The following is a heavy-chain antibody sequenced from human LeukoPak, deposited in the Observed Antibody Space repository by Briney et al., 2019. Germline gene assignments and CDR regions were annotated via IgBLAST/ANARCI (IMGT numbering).Heavy chain of an antibody. CDR2: IYHSGST. J-gene: IGHJ5*02. CDR1: GGSISSGGYS. Sequence: PSEALSLTCAVSGGSISSGGYSWSWIRQPPGKGLEWIGYIYHSGSTYYNPSLKSRVTISVDRSKNQFSLKLSSVTAADTAVYYCARLSPVVPAATINWFDPWGQGTLVTVSS. D-gene: IGHD2-2*01. V-gene: IGHV4-30-2*01. CDR3: ARLSPVVPAATINWFDP.